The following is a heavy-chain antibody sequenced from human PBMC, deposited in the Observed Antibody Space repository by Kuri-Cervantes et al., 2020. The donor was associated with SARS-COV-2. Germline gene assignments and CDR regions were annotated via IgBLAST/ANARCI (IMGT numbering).Heavy chain of an antibody. CDR2: ILPVLGTP. V-gene: IGHV1-69*13. CDR3: AKAGGYCSSTSCSQYGIPDY. Sequence: SVKVSCKASGGSFSRFAISWVRQAPGEGLEWMGGILPVLGTPNYAQKFQGRVRITADGSTSTAHMELSSLRYEDTAVYYCAKAGGYCSSTSCSQYGIPDYWGQGTLVTVSS. J-gene: IGHJ4*02. D-gene: IGHD2-2*01. CDR1: GGSFSRFA.